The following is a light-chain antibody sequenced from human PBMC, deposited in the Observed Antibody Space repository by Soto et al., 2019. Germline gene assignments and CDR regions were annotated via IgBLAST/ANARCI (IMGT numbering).Light chain of an antibody. CDR2: GAS. Sequence: EIVMTQSPATLSVSPGERATLSCRASQSVNSNLAWFQQKPGQAPRLLIYGASTRAAGIPARFSGRGSGREFTLTISSLQSEDFAVYYCQQYNNWPHTFGGGTKVEIK. V-gene: IGKV3-15*01. J-gene: IGKJ4*01. CDR3: QQYNNWPHT. CDR1: QSVNSN.